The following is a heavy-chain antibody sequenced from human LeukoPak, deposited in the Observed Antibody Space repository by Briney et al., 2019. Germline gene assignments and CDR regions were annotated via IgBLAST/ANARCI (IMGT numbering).Heavy chain of an antibody. J-gene: IGHJ4*02. CDR3: ARVAGAYSSSSYYFDY. V-gene: IGHV4-38-2*02. D-gene: IGHD6-13*01. CDR2: IYHSGST. Sequence: SETLSLTCTVSGYSISSGYYWGWIRQPPGKGLEWIGSIYHSGSTYYNPSLKSRATISVDTSKNQFSLKLSSVTAADTAVYYCARVAGAYSSSSYYFDYWGQGTLVTVSS. CDR1: GYSISSGYY.